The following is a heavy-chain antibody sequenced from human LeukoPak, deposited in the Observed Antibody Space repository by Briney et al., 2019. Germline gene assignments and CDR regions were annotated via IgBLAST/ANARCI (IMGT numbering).Heavy chain of an antibody. CDR2: IQYDGSNK. Sequence: GGSLRLSCAASGFTFSDYGIHWVRQGPGKGLEWVAFIQYDGSNKYYADSEKGRFTISRDNSKNTLYLQMNSLRAEDTAVYYCAKDGNVGSGSDYRGGSWGQGTLVTVSS. CDR3: AKDGNVGSGSDYRGGS. J-gene: IGHJ5*02. CDR1: GFTFSDYG. V-gene: IGHV3-30*02. D-gene: IGHD3-10*01.